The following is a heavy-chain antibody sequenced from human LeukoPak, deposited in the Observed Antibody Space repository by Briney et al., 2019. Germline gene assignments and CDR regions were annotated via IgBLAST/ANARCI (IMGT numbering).Heavy chain of an antibody. CDR3: ARVRLWSYYFDY. D-gene: IGHD3-10*01. V-gene: IGHV3-30*03. CDR2: ISYDGSNK. Sequence: GGSLRLSCAASGFTFSSYGMHWVRQAPGKGLEWVAVISYDGSNKYYADSVKGRFTISRDNSKNTLYLQMNSLRAEDTAVYYCARVRLWSYYFDYWGQGTLVTVSS. CDR1: GFTFSSYG. J-gene: IGHJ4*02.